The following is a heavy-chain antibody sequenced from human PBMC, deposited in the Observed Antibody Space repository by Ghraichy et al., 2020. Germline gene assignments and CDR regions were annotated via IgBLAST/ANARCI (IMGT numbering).Heavy chain of an antibody. D-gene: IGHD5-18*01. Sequence: SETLSLTCAVSGGSISSSNWWSWVRQPPGKGLEWIGKIYHSGSTNYNPSLKSQVTISVDKSKNQFSLKLSSVTAADTAVYYCVGTTAMAHFDYWGQGTLVTVSS. J-gene: IGHJ4*02. CDR1: GGSISSSNW. CDR2: IYHSGST. CDR3: VGTTAMAHFDY. V-gene: IGHV4-4*02.